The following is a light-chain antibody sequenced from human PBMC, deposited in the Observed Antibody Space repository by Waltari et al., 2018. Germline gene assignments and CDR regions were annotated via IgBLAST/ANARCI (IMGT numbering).Light chain of an antibody. CDR2: GAS. V-gene: IGKV3-15*01. Sequence: EIVMTQSPATLSVSPGERATLSCRASQSVSSNLAWYQQRPEQAPRLLIYGASTRATGIPARFSGSGYGTEFTLTISRLQSEDFAVYYCQQYNNWPPYTFGQGTKL. CDR3: QQYNNWPPYT. J-gene: IGKJ2*01. CDR1: QSVSSN.